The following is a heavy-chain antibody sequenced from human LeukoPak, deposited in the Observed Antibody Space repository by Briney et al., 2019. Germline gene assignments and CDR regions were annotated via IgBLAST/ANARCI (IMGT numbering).Heavy chain of an antibody. V-gene: IGHV4-59*01. J-gene: IGHJ5*02. D-gene: IGHD2-2*01. CDR2: IYYSGST. CDR1: GGSISSYY. CDR3: ARSVVVVPAGRTGFDP. Sequence: SETLSLTCTVSGGSISSYYWSWIRQPPGKGLEWIGYIYYSGSTNYNPSLKSRVTISVDTSKNQFSLKLSSVTAADTAVYYCARSVVVVPAGRTGFDPSGQGTLVTVSS.